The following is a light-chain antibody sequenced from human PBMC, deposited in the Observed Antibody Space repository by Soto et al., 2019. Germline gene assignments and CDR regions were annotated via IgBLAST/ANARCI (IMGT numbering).Light chain of an antibody. CDR1: SSDVGGYNY. V-gene: IGLV2-8*01. CDR2: EVS. Sequence: QSVLTQPPSAYGSPGQSVTISCTGTSSDVGGYNYVSWYQQNPGKAPKLMIYEVSKRPSGVPFRFSASKSANTASLTVSGLQAEDEADYYCCSYAGSNSWVFGGGTKLTVL. CDR3: CSYAGSNSWV. J-gene: IGLJ3*02.